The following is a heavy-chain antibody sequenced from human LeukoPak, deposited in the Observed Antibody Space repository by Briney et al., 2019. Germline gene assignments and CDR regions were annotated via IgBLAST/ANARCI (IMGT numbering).Heavy chain of an antibody. Sequence: SETLSLTCTVSGGSISSSSYYWGWIRQPPGKGLEWIGSIYYSGSTYYNPSLESRVTISVDTSKNQFSLKLSSVTAADTAVYYCARHFQRGGLANWFDPWGQGTLVTVSS. CDR2: IYYSGST. D-gene: IGHD3-16*01. CDR3: ARHFQRGGLANWFDP. J-gene: IGHJ5*02. CDR1: GGSISSSSYY. V-gene: IGHV4-39*01.